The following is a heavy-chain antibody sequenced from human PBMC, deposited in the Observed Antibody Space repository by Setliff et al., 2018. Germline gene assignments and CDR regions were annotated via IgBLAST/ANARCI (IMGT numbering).Heavy chain of an antibody. V-gene: IGHV4-39*07. J-gene: IGHJ6*03. CDR2: IYYSGST. D-gene: IGHD6-6*01. CDR1: GGSISSSSYY. Sequence: SETLSLTCTASGGSISSSSYYWGWIRQPPGKGLEWIGSIYYSGSTYYNPSLKSRVTISVDRSKNQFSLKLSSVIAADTAVYYCARDLYSSSSGGFYYYYYYMDVWGKGTTVTVSS. CDR3: ARDLYSSSSGGFYYYYYYMDV.